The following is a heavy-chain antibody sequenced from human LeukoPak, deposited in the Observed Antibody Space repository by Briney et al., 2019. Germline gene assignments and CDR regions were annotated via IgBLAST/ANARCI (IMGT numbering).Heavy chain of an antibody. J-gene: IGHJ5*02. CDR1: GGSISSYY. CDR2: IYYSGST. D-gene: IGHD3-3*01. CDR3: ARLRFTNWFDP. Sequence: SETLSLTCTVSGGSISSYYWSWIRQPPGKGLEWIGYIYYSGSTNYNPSLKSRVTISVDTSKNQFSLKLSSVTAADTAVYYRARLRFTNWFDPWGQGTLVTVSS. V-gene: IGHV4-59*01.